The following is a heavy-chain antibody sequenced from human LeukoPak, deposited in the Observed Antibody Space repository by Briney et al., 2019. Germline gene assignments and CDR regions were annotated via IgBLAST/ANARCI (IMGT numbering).Heavy chain of an antibody. D-gene: IGHD3-3*01. V-gene: IGHV4-30-4*01. J-gene: IGHJ5*02. CDR3: ARAYYDFWSGYYTVGRHWFDP. Sequence: PSQTLSLTCTVSGGSISSGDYYWSWIRQPPGTGLEWIGYIYYSGSTYYNPSLKSRVTISVDTSKNQFSLKLSSVTAADTAVYYCARAYYDFWSGYYTVGRHWFDPWGQGTLVTVSS. CDR1: GGSISSGDYY. CDR2: IYYSGST.